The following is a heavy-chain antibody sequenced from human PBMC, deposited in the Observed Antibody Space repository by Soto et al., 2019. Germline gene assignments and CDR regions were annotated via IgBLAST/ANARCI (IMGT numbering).Heavy chain of an antibody. CDR1: GFTFSSYG. Sequence: QVQLVESGGGVVQPVRSLRLSCAASGFTFSSYGMHWVRQAAGNRLEWLAVISYDGSNKYYADDVKGRVTISRDNSKNTLYLKMNSLRGEDTAVYYCAKDQLYESAMVDYWGQGTLVTVCS. V-gene: IGHV3-30*18. CDR3: AKDQLYESAMVDY. CDR2: ISYDGSNK. D-gene: IGHD2-2*01. J-gene: IGHJ4*02.